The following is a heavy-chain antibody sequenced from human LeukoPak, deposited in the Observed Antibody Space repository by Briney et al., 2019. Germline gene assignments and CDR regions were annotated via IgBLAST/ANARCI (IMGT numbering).Heavy chain of an antibody. V-gene: IGHV4-34*01. D-gene: IGHD6-19*01. J-gene: IGHJ4*02. CDR2: INHSGST. CDR3: ARHASGWYYFDY. Sequence: SETLSLTCAVYGGSFSGYYWSWIRQPPGKGLEWIGEINHSGSTNYNPSLKSRVTISVDTSKNQFSLKLSSVTAADTAVYYCARHASGWYYFDYWGQGTLVTVSS. CDR1: GGSFSGYY.